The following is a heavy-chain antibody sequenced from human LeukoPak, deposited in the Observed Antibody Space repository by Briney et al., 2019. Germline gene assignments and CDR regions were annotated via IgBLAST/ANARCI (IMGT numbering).Heavy chain of an antibody. D-gene: IGHD2-15*01. J-gene: IGHJ3*02. CDR3: ARGGVDDAFDI. Sequence: GGSLRLSCAASGFTVSSNYMSWVRQAPGKGLEWVSVIYSGGSTYYADSVRGRFTISRDNSKNTLYLQMNSLRAEDTAVYYCARGGVDDAFDIWGQGTMVTVSS. CDR2: IYSGGST. CDR1: GFTVSSNY. V-gene: IGHV3-53*01.